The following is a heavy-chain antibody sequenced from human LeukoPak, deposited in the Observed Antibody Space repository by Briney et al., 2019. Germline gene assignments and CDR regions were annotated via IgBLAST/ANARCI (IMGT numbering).Heavy chain of an antibody. D-gene: IGHD2-15*01. CDR1: GFTFSSYA. J-gene: IGHJ4*02. CDR3: AKDEGYCSGASCYYFDY. V-gene: IGHV3-23*01. Sequence: GGSLRLSCAASGFTFSSYAMSWVRQAPGKGLEWVSAISGSGGSTYYADSVKGRFTISRDNSKNTLYLQMNSLRAEDTAVYYCAKDEGYCSGASCYYFDYWGQGTLVTVSS. CDR2: ISGSGGST.